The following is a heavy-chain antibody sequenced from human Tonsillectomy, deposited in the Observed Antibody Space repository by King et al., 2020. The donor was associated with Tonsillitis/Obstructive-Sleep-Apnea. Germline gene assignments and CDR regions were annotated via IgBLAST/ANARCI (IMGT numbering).Heavy chain of an antibody. J-gene: IGHJ3*02. D-gene: IGHD2-15*01. CDR1: GFTFSSYA. CDR3: AKDHLVVAATRVAFDI. V-gene: IGHV3-23*04. CDR2: ISGSGGST. Sequence: VQLVESGGGLVQPGGSLRLSCAASGFTFSSYAMSWVRQAPGKGLEWASAISGSGGSTYYADSVKGRFTISRDNSKNTLYLQMNSLRAEDTAVYYCAKDHLVVAATRVAFDIWGQGTMVTVSS.